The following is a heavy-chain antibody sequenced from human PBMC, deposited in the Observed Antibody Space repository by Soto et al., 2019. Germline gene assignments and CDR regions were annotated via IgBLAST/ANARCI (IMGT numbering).Heavy chain of an antibody. D-gene: IGHD2-2*02. CDR1: GYTFTSYG. Sequence: QVQLVQSGAEVKKPGASVKVSCKASGYTFTSYGISWVRQAPGQGLEWMGWISAYNGNTNYAQKLQGRVTMTTDTSTSTAYMELRSLRSDDTAVYYCARDLPSVVVPAAILGYFYYWGQGTLVTVSS. CDR2: ISAYNGNT. V-gene: IGHV1-18*04. J-gene: IGHJ4*02. CDR3: ARDLPSVVVPAAILGYFYY.